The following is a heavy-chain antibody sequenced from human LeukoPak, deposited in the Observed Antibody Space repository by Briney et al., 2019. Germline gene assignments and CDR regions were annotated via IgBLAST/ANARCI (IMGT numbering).Heavy chain of an antibody. Sequence: PGGSLGLSCAASGFTFDDYAMHWVRQAPGKGLEWVSGISWNSGSIGYADSVKGRFTISRDNAKNSLYLQMNSLRAEDTALYYCAKVTAAVYYYYGMDVWGQGTTVTVSS. J-gene: IGHJ6*02. D-gene: IGHD2-15*01. CDR2: ISWNSGSI. CDR1: GFTFDDYA. CDR3: AKVTAAVYYYYGMDV. V-gene: IGHV3-9*01.